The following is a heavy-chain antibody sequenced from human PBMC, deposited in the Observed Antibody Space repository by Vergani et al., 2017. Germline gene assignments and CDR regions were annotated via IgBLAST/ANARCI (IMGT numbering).Heavy chain of an antibody. CDR1: GYSFTSYW. J-gene: IGHJ6*02. CDR3: ARQVAVAGKWWDPYCYYGMDV. CDR2: IDPSDSYT. V-gene: IGHV5-10-1*01. Sequence: EVQLVQSGAEVKKPGESLRISCKGSGYSFTSYWISWVRQTPGKGLEWMGRIDPSDSYTNYSPSFQGHVTISADKSISTAYLQWSSLKASDTAMYYCARQVAVAGKWWDPYCYYGMDVWGQGTTVTVSS. D-gene: IGHD6-19*01.